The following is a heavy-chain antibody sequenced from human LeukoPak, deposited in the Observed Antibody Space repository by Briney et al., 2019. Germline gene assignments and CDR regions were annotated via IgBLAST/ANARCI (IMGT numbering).Heavy chain of an antibody. CDR2: INHSGST. D-gene: IGHD3-16*01. V-gene: IGHV4-34*01. CDR1: GGSFSGYY. CDR3: AREGIVFTFGGVWPWYFDY. J-gene: IGHJ4*02. Sequence: SETLSLTCAVYGGSFSGYYWSWIRQPPGKGLEWIGEINHSGSTNYNPSLKSRVTISVNTSKNHFSLTHSSLTAADTAVYYCAREGIVFTFGGVWPWYFDYWGQGTLVTVSS.